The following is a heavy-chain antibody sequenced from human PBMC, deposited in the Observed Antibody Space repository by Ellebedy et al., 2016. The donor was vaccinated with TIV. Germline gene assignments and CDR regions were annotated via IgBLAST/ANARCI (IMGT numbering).Heavy chain of an antibody. CDR3: ARELDY. Sequence: GESLKISXAASGFTFSSYAMSWVRQAPGKGLEWVSAISGSGGSTYYADSVKGRFTISRDNAKNSLYLQMNSLRAEDTAVYYCARELDYWGQGTLVTVSS. J-gene: IGHJ4*02. V-gene: IGHV3-23*01. CDR1: GFTFSSYA. CDR2: ISGSGGST.